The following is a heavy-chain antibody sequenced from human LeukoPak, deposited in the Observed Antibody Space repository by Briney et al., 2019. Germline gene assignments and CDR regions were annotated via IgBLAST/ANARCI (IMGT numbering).Heavy chain of an antibody. D-gene: IGHD2-2*01. CDR1: GGTVSSYA. V-gene: IGHV1-2*06. CDR3: ARDYCSSTSCLFDY. J-gene: IGHJ4*02. CDR2: INPNSGDT. Sequence: GASVKVSCKASGGTVSSYAISWVRQAPGQGLEWMGRINPNSGDTNYAQKFQGRVTMTRDTSISTAYMELSRLRSDDTAVYYCARDYCSSTSCLFDYWGQGTLVSVSS.